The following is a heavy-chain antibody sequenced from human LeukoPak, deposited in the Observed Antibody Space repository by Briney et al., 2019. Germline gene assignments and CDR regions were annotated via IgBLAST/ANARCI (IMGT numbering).Heavy chain of an antibody. CDR2: ISAGGGST. D-gene: IGHD3-22*01. Sequence: GGSLRLSCAASGFTFSSYAMTWVRQAPGKGLEWVSVISAGGGSTYYADSVKGRFTISRDNSKDTLYLQMNSLRAEDTAIYYCAKDGSSGYYYTAFDIWGQGTMVTVSS. CDR1: GFTFSSYA. V-gene: IGHV3-23*01. J-gene: IGHJ3*02. CDR3: AKDGSSGYYYTAFDI.